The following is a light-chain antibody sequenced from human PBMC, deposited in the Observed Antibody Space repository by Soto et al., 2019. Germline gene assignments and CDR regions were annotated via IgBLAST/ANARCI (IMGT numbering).Light chain of an antibody. CDR2: DIS. CDR3: QLYGNSRGT. CDR1: QSISSW. J-gene: IGKJ1*01. Sequence: IQWTQSHSNLTASVGERVTITGLASQSISSWLAWYQQKPGKAPNLLIYDISTLQSGVPSRFSGSGSGTDFTLTICCLEPEDFAVYYSQLYGNSRGTFGQGSMVDVK. V-gene: IGKV1-5*01.